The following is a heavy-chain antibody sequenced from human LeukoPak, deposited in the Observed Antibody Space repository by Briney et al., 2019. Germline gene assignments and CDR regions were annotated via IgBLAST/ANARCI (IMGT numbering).Heavy chain of an antibody. CDR2: ISYDGSNK. CDR1: GFTFSSYA. CDR3: ARDPITMIVVAQEGGAFDI. V-gene: IGHV3-30*04. Sequence: GGSLRLSCAASGFTFSSYAMHWVRQAPGKGLEWVAVISYDGSNKYYADSVKGRFTISRDNSKNTLYLQMNSLRAEDTAVYYCARDPITMIVVAQEGGAFDIWGQGTMVTVSS. J-gene: IGHJ3*02. D-gene: IGHD3-22*01.